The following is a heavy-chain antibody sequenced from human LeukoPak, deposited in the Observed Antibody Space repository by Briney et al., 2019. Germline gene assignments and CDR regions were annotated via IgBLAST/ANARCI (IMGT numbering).Heavy chain of an antibody. J-gene: IGHJ5*02. CDR3: ARSWGDYYDSSGYSNWFDP. V-gene: IGHV4-59*01. D-gene: IGHD3-22*01. Sequence: SETLSLTCTVSGGSISSYYWSWIRQPPGKGLGWIGYIYYSGSTNYNPSLKSRVTISVDTSKNQFSLKLSSVTAADTAVYYCARSWGDYYDSSGYSNWFDPWGQGTLVTVSS. CDR1: GGSISSYY. CDR2: IYYSGST.